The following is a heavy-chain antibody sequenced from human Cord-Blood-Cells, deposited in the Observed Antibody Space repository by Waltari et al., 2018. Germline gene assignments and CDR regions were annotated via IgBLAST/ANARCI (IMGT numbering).Heavy chain of an antibody. Sequence: QVQLVQSGAEVKKPGASVKVSCKASGYTFTSSGISWVLPAPGPGLEWMGWISAYNGNTNYAQKLQGRVTMTTDTSTSTAYMELRSLRSDDTAVYYCARLDCSSTSCYVGYAFDIWGQGTMVTVSS. V-gene: IGHV1-18*01. CDR2: ISAYNGNT. D-gene: IGHD2-2*01. J-gene: IGHJ3*02. CDR3: ARLDCSSTSCYVGYAFDI. CDR1: GYTFTSSG.